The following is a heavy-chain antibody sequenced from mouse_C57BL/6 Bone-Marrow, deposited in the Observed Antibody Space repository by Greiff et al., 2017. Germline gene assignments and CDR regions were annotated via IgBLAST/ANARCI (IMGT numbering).Heavy chain of an antibody. CDR3: ARSERRYYYAMDD. D-gene: IGHD1-1*01. J-gene: IGHJ4*01. CDR1: GYTFTDYN. Sequence: VQLQQSGPELVKPGASVKMSCKASGYTFTDYNMHWVKQSHGKSLEWIGFINPNNGGTSYNQKFKGKATLTVNKSSSTAYMRLRSLTSEDSAVYYCARSERRYYYAMDDWGKGTSVTVSS. CDR2: INPNNGGT. V-gene: IGHV1-22*01.